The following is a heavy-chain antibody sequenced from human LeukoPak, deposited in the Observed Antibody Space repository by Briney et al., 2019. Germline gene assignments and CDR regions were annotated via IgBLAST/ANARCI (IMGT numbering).Heavy chain of an antibody. J-gene: IGHJ5*02. CDR3: AGLIRPGWFDP. CDR1: GASISSSTDY. V-gene: IGHV4-39*01. Sequence: PSETLSLTCTVSGASISSSTDYWGWIRQPPGKGLEWIANMYYSGSTYYNPSLKSRVTISGDTSKNQFPLKLSSVTAADTGVYYCAGLIRPGWFDPWGQGTLVTVSS. D-gene: IGHD1-14*01. CDR2: MYYSGST.